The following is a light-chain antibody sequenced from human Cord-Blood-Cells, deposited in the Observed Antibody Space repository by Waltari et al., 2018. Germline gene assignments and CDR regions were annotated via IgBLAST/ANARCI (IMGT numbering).Light chain of an antibody. CDR2: EGS. CDR1: SSDVGSYNL. J-gene: IGLJ3*02. Sequence: QSALTQPASVSGSPGQSITISCTGTSSDVGSYNLVSWYQQQPGKAPKLMIYEGSKRHSGVSNRFSGSKSGNTASLTISGLQAEDEADYYCCSYAGSSTWVFGGGTKLTVL. V-gene: IGLV2-23*01. CDR3: CSYAGSSTWV.